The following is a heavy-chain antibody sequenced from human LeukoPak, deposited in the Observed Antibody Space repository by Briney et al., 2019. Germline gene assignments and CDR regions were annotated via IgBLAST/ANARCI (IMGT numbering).Heavy chain of an antibody. J-gene: IGHJ4*02. D-gene: IGHD4-23*01. Sequence: ASVKVSCKASGGTFSSYGISWVRQAPGQGLEWMGRIIPIFGTANYAQKFQGRVTITTDESTRPDYMELSSLGSEDTAVYYCARQNMGGDYGGIFDYWGQGTLVTVSS. CDR3: ARQNMGGDYGGIFDY. V-gene: IGHV1-69*05. CDR2: IIPIFGTA. CDR1: GGTFSSYG.